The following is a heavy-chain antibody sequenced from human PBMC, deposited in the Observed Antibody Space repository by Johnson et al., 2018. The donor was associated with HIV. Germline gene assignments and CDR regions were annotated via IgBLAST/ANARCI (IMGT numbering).Heavy chain of an antibody. J-gene: IGHJ3*02. CDR1: GFTFSDYY. D-gene: IGHD6-19*01. V-gene: IGHV3-23*04. CDR2: ISGSGDST. Sequence: VQVVESGGGVVRPGGSLRLSCAASGFTFSDYYMSWVRQAPGKGLEWVAAISGSGDSTYYADSVKGRFTISRDNSKNTFFLQMNSLRAEDTALYYCAKEQWVAVALWVYAFDMWGQGTMVTVSS. CDR3: AKEQWVAVALWVYAFDM.